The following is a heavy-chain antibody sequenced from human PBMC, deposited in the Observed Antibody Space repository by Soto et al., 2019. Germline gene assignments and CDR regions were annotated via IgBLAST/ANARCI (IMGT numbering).Heavy chain of an antibody. CDR2: IYPGDSDT. CDR3: AILTGGIASAGTGFDY. CDR1: GYSFTSYW. D-gene: IGHD6-13*01. Sequence: GESLKISCKGSGYSFTSYWIGWVRQMPGKGLEWMGIIYPGDSDTRYSPTFQGQVTISAVKSISTSYLQWSRLKASDTAMDYCAILTGGIASAGTGFDYWGQGTLVTVSS. J-gene: IGHJ4*02. V-gene: IGHV5-51*01.